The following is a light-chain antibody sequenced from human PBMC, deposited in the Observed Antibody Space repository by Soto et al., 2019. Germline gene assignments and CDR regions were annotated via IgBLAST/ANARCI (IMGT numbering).Light chain of an antibody. CDR2: AAF. CDR3: QQSFSIPYT. V-gene: IGKV1-39*01. Sequence: DIQMTQSPSSLSASVGDRVTITCRASQTITTYLNWYQQKPGKAPKLLIYAAFSLQSGVPSRFSGSGSGTEFTLTISSLQPEDFATYYCQQSFSIPYTFRQGTK. CDR1: QTITTY. J-gene: IGKJ2*01.